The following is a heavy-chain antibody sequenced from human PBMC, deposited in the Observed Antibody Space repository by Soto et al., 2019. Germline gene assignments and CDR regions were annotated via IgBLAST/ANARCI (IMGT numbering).Heavy chain of an antibody. CDR3: ARARGGSSGYYLDY. V-gene: IGHV3-11*06. CDR2: ISSSSSYT. D-gene: IGHD3-22*01. J-gene: IGHJ4*02. CDR1: GFTFSDYY. Sequence: LRLSCAASGFTFSDYYMSWIRQAPGKGLEWVSYISSSSSYTNYADSVKGRFTISRDNAKNSLYLQMNSLRAEDTAVYYCARARGGSSGYYLDYWGQGTLVTVSS.